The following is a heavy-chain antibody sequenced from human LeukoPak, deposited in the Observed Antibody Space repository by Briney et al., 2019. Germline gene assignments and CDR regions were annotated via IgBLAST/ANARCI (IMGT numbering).Heavy chain of an antibody. CDR1: GFTFSNAW. CDR2: IKSKTDGGTT. CDR3: TTDLYDFWSGYSDY. Sequence: PGGSLRLSCAASGFTFSNAWMSWVRQAPGKGLVWVGRIKSKTDGGTTDYAAPVKGRFTISRDDSKNTLYLQMNSLKTEDTAVYYCTTDLYDFWSGYSDYWGQGTLVTVSS. V-gene: IGHV3-15*01. J-gene: IGHJ4*02. D-gene: IGHD3-3*01.